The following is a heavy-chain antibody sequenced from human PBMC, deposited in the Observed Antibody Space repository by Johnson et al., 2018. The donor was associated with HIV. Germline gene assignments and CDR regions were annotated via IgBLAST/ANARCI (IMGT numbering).Heavy chain of an antibody. Sequence: EQLVESGGGLIQPGGSLRLSCAASGFTVSSNYMSWVRQAPGKGLEWVSVIYSGGSTYYADSVKGRFTISRDNSKNTLYLQMNSLRAEDTAVYYCARDSPPWGARGDIWGQGTMVTVSS. CDR1: GFTVSSNY. V-gene: IGHV3-53*01. CDR3: ARDSPPWGARGDI. CDR2: IYSGGST. J-gene: IGHJ3*02. D-gene: IGHD1-26*01.